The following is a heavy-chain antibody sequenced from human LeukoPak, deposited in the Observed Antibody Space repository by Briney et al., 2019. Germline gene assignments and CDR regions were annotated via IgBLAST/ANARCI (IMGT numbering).Heavy chain of an antibody. V-gene: IGHV3-23*01. CDR1: GFTFSSYA. CDR3: ARDGYSYGSPYYFDY. D-gene: IGHD5-18*01. J-gene: IGHJ4*02. CDR2: ISGSGGST. Sequence: PGGSLRLSCAASGFTFSSYAMSWVRQAPGNGLEWVSGISGSGGSTYYADSVKGRFTISRDNSKNTLYLQMNSLRVEDTAVYYCARDGYSYGSPYYFDYWGQGTLVTVSS.